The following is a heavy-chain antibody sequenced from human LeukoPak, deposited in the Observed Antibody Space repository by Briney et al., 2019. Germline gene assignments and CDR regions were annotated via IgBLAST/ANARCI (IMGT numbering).Heavy chain of an antibody. V-gene: IGHV1-2*02. J-gene: IGHJ4*02. CDR3: AGGGGTVFGVLND. Sequence: GASVKVSCKTSGYTFTGHYIHWVRQAPGQGLEWMGWINPSSGDTNYAQKFQGRVTMTRDTSITTAYMELSRLRSDDTAVYFCAGGGGTVFGVLNDWGQGTLVTVSP. D-gene: IGHD3-3*01. CDR2: INPSSGDT. CDR1: GYTFTGHY.